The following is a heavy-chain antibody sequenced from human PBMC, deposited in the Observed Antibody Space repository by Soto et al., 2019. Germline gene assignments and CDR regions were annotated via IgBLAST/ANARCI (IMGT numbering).Heavy chain of an antibody. CDR3: AKRDVPHSTSNASFYDH. CDR1: GFPFAPST. V-gene: IGHV3-23*01. Sequence: EVQLLQSGGGLVQPGGSLTLSCGVSGFPFAPSTMSWVRQAPGKGLEWVSTISVSVGSTYSADSVQGRFTVSSDISDNTLFLRMTSLTADDTAVSVCAKRDVPHSTSNASFYDHWGRGVLVTVSS. J-gene: IGHJ4*02. CDR2: ISVSVGST. D-gene: IGHD2-21*02.